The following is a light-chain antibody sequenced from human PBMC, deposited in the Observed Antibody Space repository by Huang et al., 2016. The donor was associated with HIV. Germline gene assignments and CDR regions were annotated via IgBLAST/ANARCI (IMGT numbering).Light chain of an antibody. Sequence: AIQMTQSPSSLSTSVGDRVTITCRASQGIRNDLGWYQQKPGKSPKLLIYAASTLQSGVPSRFSGSGAGTDFTLTISSLQPEDFATYYCLQDYTYPLTFGPGTKVDIK. J-gene: IGKJ3*01. V-gene: IGKV1-6*01. CDR2: AAS. CDR1: QGIRND. CDR3: LQDYTYPLT.